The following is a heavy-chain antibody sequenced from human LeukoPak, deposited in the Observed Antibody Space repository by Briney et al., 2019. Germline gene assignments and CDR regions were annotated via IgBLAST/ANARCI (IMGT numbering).Heavy chain of an antibody. CDR2: TSAYNVNT. V-gene: IGHV1-18*01. J-gene: IGHJ4*02. CDR3: ASGTYHSDPRDGLYLKYFDY. CDR1: GYTFPNYG. D-gene: IGHD5-24*01. Sequence: RASVKVSCKASGYTFPNYGISGVRQAPGKGLEWMGWTSAYNVNTNYAQILQGRVTMTTDTSTSTAYMELRSLRSDDTAVYYCASGTYHSDPRDGLYLKYFDYWGQGTLVTVSS.